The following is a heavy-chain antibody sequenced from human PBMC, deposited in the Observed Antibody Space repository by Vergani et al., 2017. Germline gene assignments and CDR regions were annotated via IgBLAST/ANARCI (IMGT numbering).Heavy chain of an antibody. D-gene: IGHD6-13*01. CDR2: IWYDGSNK. CDR3: AKRPSSSWYHGAFDY. V-gene: IGHV3-33*06. Sequence: VQLLESGGGLVQPGGSLRLSCAASGFTFSSYGMHWVRQAPGKGLEWVAVIWYDGSNKYYADSVKGRFTISRDNSKNTLYLQMNSLRAEDTAVYYCAKRPSSSWYHGAFDYWGQGTLVTVSS. J-gene: IGHJ4*02. CDR1: GFTFSSYG.